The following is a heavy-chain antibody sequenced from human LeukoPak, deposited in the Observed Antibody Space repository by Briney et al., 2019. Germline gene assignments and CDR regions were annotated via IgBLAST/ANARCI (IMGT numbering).Heavy chain of an antibody. CDR2: ISYDGSNK. CDR1: GFTFSSYA. J-gene: IGHJ6*02. D-gene: IGHD3-22*01. V-gene: IGHV3-30-3*01. CDR3: ARVFSKRSSCYSVFLPQSNYNGMDV. Sequence: PGGSLRLSCAASGFTFSSYAMHWVRQAPGKGLEWVAVISYDGSNKYYADSVKGRFTISRDNSKNTLYLQMNSLRAEDTALYYCARVFSKRSSCYSVFLPQSNYNGMDVWGQGTTVTVSS.